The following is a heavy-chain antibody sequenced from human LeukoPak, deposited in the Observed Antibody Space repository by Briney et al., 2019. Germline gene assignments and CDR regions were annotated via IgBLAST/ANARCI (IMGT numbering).Heavy chain of an antibody. J-gene: IGHJ6*04. CDR1: GYTVTEVA. CDR3: ATVQYTLLPGYLNQMEV. CDR2: FHPKDADM. D-gene: IGHD3-9*01. V-gene: IGHV1-24*01. Sequence: GASVTVSCKVSGYTVTEVAIHWVRQTPGEGLEWMGGFHPKDADMIYAQRFQGRVNMTQDTSTDTVYMELSSLRSEDTAIYSCATVQYTLLPGYLNQMEVWGKGTTVTISS.